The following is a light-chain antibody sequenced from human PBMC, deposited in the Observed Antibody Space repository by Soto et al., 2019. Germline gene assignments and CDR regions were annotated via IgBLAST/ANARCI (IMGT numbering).Light chain of an antibody. CDR2: DAS. CDR1: QTISTW. V-gene: IGKV1-5*01. J-gene: IGKJ1*01. CDR3: QQFKSGTWT. Sequence: DIQVTQSPPTLSASVGDRVTITCRASQTISTWMAWYQQKPGKAPKLLVYDASTLQSGVASRFSSSGSGTEFTLIISGLQPDDSATYFCQQFKSGTWTFGQGTKVDI.